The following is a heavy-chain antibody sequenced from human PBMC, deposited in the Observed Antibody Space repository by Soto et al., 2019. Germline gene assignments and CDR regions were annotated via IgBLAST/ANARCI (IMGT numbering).Heavy chain of an antibody. V-gene: IGHV5-51*01. Sequence: GESLKICCKGSGYSFTSYWINWVRQMPGKGLEWMGIIYPGDSDTRYSPSFQGQVTISADKSISTAYLQWRSLKASDTAMYYCARHHGSPGSYFGMDVWGQGTTVTVSS. CDR2: IYPGDSDT. CDR3: ARHHGSPGSYFGMDV. D-gene: IGHD6-13*01. J-gene: IGHJ6*02. CDR1: GYSFTSYW.